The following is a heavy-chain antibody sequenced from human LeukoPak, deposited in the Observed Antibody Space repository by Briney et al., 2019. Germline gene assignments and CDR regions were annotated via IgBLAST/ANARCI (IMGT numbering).Heavy chain of an antibody. D-gene: IGHD2-2*01. CDR3: ARGISSSYVFDMDV. CDR1: GGSISSYY. V-gene: IGHV4-4*07. Sequence: SETLSLTCTVSGGSISSYYWSWIRQPAGKGLEWIGRIYTSGSTNYNPSLKSRVTMSVDTSKNQFSLKLSSVTAADTAVYYCARGISSSYVFDMDVWGKGTTVTVSS. CDR2: IYTSGST. J-gene: IGHJ6*03.